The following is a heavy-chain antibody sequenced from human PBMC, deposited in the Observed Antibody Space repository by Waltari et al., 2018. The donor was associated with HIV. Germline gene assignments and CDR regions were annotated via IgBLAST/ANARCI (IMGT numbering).Heavy chain of an antibody. CDR1: GGSISSYY. Sequence: QVQLKESGPGLVKPSETLSLTCPVSGGSISSYYWGWIRQPPGKGLEWIGYIYYSGSTNYNLSLKSRVTISVDTSKNQFSLKVSSVTAADTAVYYCARQDTGNARAAFDIWGQGTMVTVSS. J-gene: IGHJ3*02. V-gene: IGHV4-59*08. D-gene: IGHD5-18*01. CDR3: ARQDTGNARAAFDI. CDR2: IYYSGST.